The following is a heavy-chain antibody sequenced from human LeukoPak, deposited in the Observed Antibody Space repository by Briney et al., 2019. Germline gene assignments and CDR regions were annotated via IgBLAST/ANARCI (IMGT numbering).Heavy chain of an antibody. V-gene: IGHV1-69*05. CDR2: IIPIFGTA. Sequence: SVKVSCKASGGTFSSYAISWVRQAPGQGLEWMRGIIPIFGTANYAQKFQGRVTITTDESTSTAYMELSSLRSEDTAVYYCARDISVCSSTSCGSYFDYWGQGTLVTVSS. D-gene: IGHD2-2*01. J-gene: IGHJ4*02. CDR3: ARDISVCSSTSCGSYFDY. CDR1: GGTFSSYA.